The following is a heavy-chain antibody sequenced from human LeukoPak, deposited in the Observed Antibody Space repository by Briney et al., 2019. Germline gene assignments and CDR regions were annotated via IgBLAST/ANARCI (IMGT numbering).Heavy chain of an antibody. V-gene: IGHV3-21*01. CDR3: ASLIRGVTADDY. CDR1: GFTFNNCV. CDR2: IGSSSSYI. J-gene: IGHJ4*02. D-gene: IGHD3-10*01. Sequence: GGSLRLSCAASGFTFNNCVMNWVRQAPGKGLEWVSSIGSSSSYIYYADSVEGRFTISRDNAKNSLYLQMNSLRAEDTAVYYCASLIRGVTADDYWGQGTLVTVSS.